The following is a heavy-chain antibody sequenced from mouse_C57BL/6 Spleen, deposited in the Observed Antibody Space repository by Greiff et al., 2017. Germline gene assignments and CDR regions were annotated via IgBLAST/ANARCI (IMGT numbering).Heavy chain of an antibody. Sequence: QVQLQQPGAELVMPGASVKLSCKASGYTFTSYWMHWVKQRPGQGLEWIGEIDPSDSYTNYNQKFKGKSTLTVDKSSSTAYMQLSSLTSEDSAVYYGARRGFYYAMDYWGQGTSVTVSS. V-gene: IGHV1-69*01. CDR2: IDPSDSYT. J-gene: IGHJ4*01. CDR1: GYTFTSYW. CDR3: ARRGFYYAMDY.